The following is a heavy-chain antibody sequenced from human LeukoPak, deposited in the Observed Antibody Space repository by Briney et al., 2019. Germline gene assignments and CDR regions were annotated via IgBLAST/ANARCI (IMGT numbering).Heavy chain of an antibody. V-gene: IGHV1-69*05. CDR2: FIPAFNTA. Sequence: ASVKVSCKASGDTFDTYTISWVRQVPGQGLEWMGGFIPAFNTAHYARKFQGRVTITMDASTTTDFMEMSSLRFEDTAVYYCVRDKGLTGDTCAFDIWGRGTMVTVSS. J-gene: IGHJ3*02. D-gene: IGHD7-27*01. CDR3: VRDKGLTGDTCAFDI. CDR1: GDTFDTYT.